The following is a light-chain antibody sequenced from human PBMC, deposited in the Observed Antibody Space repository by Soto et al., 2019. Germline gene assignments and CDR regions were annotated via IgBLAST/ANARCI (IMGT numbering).Light chain of an antibody. CDR3: SSYKRTSRVYV. Sequence: QSVLTQPASVSGSPGRSITISCTGTSSDVGDYEYVSWYQQHPGKGPKLMIYEVSNRTSGVSNRFSGSKSGNTASLTISGLQAEDETEYFCSSYKRTSRVYVFGTGTKVTVL. CDR2: EVS. J-gene: IGLJ1*01. CDR1: SSDVGDYEY. V-gene: IGLV2-14*01.